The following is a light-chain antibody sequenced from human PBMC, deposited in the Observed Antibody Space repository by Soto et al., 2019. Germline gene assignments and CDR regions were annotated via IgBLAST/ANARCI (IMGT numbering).Light chain of an antibody. CDR2: GAS. Sequence: EVVVTQSPATLSVSPGERATLSCRASQSVSSNLAWYHQKPGQAPRLLIYGASTRATGIPARFSGSGSETEFTLTISSLQSEDFAVYYCQQYNDWPITFGQGTRLEIK. CDR3: QQYNDWPIT. CDR1: QSVSSN. J-gene: IGKJ5*01. V-gene: IGKV3-15*01.